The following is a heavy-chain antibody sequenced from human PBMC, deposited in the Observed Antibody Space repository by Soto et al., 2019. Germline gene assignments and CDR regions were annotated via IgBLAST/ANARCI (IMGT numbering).Heavy chain of an antibody. CDR2: IYYSGST. V-gene: IGHV4-39*01. CDR1: GGSISSSSYY. Sequence: SETLSLTCTVSGGSISSSSYYWGWIRQPPGKGLEWIGSIYYSGSTYYNPSLKSRVTISVDTSKNQFSLKLSSVTAADTAVYYCARPQTSGYGDSHGYYMDVWGKGTTVTVSS. D-gene: IGHD4-17*01. CDR3: ARPQTSGYGDSHGYYMDV. J-gene: IGHJ6*03.